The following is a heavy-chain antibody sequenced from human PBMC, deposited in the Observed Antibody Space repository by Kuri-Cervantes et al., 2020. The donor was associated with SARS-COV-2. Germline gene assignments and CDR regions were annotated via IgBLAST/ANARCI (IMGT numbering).Heavy chain of an antibody. CDR2: THYSGST. D-gene: IGHD6-13*01. J-gene: IGHJ4*02. CDR1: GGFISMYY. V-gene: IGHV4-59*12. CDR3: ARRIGSSSPHYYFDY. Sequence: ESLKISCTVSGGFISMYYWSWIRQPPGKGLEWIGYTHYSGSTNSNPSLKSRVTISLDTSKNQFSLRLTSVTAADTAVYYCARRIGSSSPHYYFDYWGQGAVVTVSS.